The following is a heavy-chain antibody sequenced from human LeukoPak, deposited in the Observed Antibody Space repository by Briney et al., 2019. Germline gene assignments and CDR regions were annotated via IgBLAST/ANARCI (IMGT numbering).Heavy chain of an antibody. V-gene: IGHV4-59*01. J-gene: IGHJ4*02. D-gene: IGHD3-10*01. CDR1: GGSTSSYY. CDR3: ARPAHYGSGSYPYYFDY. CDR2: IYYSGST. Sequence: PSETLSLTCTVSGGSTSSYYWSWIRQPPGKGLEWIGYIYYSGSTNYNPSLKSRVTISVDTSKNQYSLKLSSVTAADTAVYYCARPAHYGSGSYPYYFDYWGQGTLVTVSS.